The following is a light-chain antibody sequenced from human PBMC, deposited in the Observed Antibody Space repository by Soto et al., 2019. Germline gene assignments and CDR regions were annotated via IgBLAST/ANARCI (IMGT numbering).Light chain of an antibody. Sequence: SYELTQPPSVSVAPGKTATITCGGNNIGSESVHWYQQKPGQAPVLVIYYDSDRPPGIPERFSGSNSGNTATLTIRRVEAGEEADYCCQVWDSSSGHPDWVIGGGTKLTVL. CDR2: YDS. CDR1: NIGSES. J-gene: IGLJ3*02. CDR3: QVWDSSSGHPDWV. V-gene: IGLV3-21*04.